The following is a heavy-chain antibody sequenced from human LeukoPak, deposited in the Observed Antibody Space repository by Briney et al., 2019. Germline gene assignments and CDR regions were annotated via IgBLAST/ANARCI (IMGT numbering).Heavy chain of an antibody. J-gene: IGHJ5*02. Sequence: ASVKVSCKASGYTFTSYDINWVRQATGQGLEWMGWMNPNSGNTGYAQKFQGRVTITRNTSISTAYMELSSLRSEDTGVDYCGRGSRDGDYTTWGQGTLVTVSS. CDR2: MNPNSGNT. CDR3: GRGSRDGDYTT. CDR1: GYTFTSYD. D-gene: IGHD4-17*01. V-gene: IGHV1-8*03.